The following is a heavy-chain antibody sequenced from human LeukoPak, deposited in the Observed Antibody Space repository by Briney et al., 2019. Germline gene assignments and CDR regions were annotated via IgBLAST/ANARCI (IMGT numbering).Heavy chain of an antibody. V-gene: IGHV4-38-2*02. J-gene: IGHJ5*02. D-gene: IGHD6-19*01. CDR1: GYSISSGYY. CDR2: IYHSGST. CDR3: ARHNRHIAVATTDPNNCFDP. Sequence: SETLSLTCTISGYSISSGYYWGWIRQPPGKGLEWIGSIYHSGSTYYNPSLKSRVTFSVDTSKNQFSLKLSSVTAADTAVYYCARHNRHIAVATTDPNNCFDPWGQGTLVTVYS.